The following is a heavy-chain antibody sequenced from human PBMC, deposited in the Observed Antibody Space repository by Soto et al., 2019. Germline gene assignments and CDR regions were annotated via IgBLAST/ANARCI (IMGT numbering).Heavy chain of an antibody. J-gene: IGHJ4*02. CDR3: ARILMGGYDFDY. CDR1: GGSISSSSYY. CDR2: IYYSGST. D-gene: IGHD5-12*01. Sequence: KSSETLSLTCTVSGGSISSSSYYWGWIRQPPGKGLEWIGSIYYSGSTYYNPSLKSRVTISVDTSKNQFSLKLSSVTAADTAVYYCARILMGGYDFDYWGQGTLVTVSS. V-gene: IGHV4-39*01.